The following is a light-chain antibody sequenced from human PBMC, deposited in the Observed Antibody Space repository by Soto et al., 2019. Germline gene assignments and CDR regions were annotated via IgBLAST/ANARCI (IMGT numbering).Light chain of an antibody. Sequence: QSVLTQPASVSGSPGQSITISCTGTSSDVGGYNYVSWYQQHPGKAPKLMIYDVSNRPSGVSNRFSGSKSGNTASLTISGLQAEDEAYYYCSSYTSSTIRYVFGTGTKVTVL. V-gene: IGLV2-14*01. J-gene: IGLJ1*01. CDR2: DVS. CDR1: SSDVGGYNY. CDR3: SSYTSSTIRYV.